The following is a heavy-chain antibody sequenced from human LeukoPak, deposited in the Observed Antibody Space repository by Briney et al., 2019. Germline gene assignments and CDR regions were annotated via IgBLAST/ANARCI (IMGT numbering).Heavy chain of an antibody. V-gene: IGHV4-59*01. J-gene: IGHJ4*02. CDR1: GGSISSYY. D-gene: IGHD6-13*01. Sequence: KPSETLSLTCTVSGGSISSYYWSWLRQPPGKGLEWIGYISDSVSTNYNPSLKSRVSISVDTSNNQFSLKLSSVTAAGTAVYYCARGQQQLSRWGQGTLVTVSS. CDR2: ISDSVST. CDR3: ARGQQQLSR.